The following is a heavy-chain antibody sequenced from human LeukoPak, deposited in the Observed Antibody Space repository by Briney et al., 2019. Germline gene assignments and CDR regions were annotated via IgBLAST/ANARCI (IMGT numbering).Heavy chain of an antibody. CDR3: ARDRPDIVVVPAAISYAFDI. V-gene: IGHV3-30-3*01. J-gene: IGHJ3*02. D-gene: IGHD2-2*01. Sequence: PGRSLRLSCAASGFTFSSYAMHWVRQAPGKGLERVAVISYDGSNKYYADSVKGRFTISRDNSKNTLYLQMNSLRAEDTAVYYCARDRPDIVVVPAAISYAFDIWGQGTMVTVSS. CDR2: ISYDGSNK. CDR1: GFTFSSYA.